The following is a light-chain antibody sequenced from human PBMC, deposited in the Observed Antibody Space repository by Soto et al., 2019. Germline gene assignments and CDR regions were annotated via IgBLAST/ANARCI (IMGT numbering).Light chain of an antibody. V-gene: IGKV4-1*01. J-gene: IGKJ2*01. Sequence: DIVMTQSPDSLAVSLGERATINCKSSQNVLYTSNNENYLAWFQQKPGQPPKLLIYWASTRRSGVPDRFTGSRSGSSGTLSIGSLQAEDVAVYSCQQDYNTPPYSFGQGTRLE. CDR1: QNVLYTSNNENY. CDR2: WAS. CDR3: QQDYNTPPYS.